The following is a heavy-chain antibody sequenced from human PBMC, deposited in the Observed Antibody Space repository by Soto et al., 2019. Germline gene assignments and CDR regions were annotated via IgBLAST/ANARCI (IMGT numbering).Heavy chain of an antibody. V-gene: IGHV3-23*01. CDR2: IDDSGTKT. J-gene: IGHJ4*02. Sequence: EVQLLESGGGVVQSGGSLRLSCSASGFTFTTYSMSWVRQAPGKGLEWVSTIDDSGTKTYYADSVRGRVTISRDNSKSTLYLQLNSLRAEDTAVYYCAKRGSRYFDYWGPGTLVTGSS. CDR1: GFTFTTYS. CDR3: AKRGSRYFDY.